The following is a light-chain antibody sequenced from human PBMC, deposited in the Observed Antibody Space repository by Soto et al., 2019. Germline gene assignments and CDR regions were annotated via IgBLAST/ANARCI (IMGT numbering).Light chain of an antibody. CDR2: EVT. CDR3: CSYAGSDTFI. CDR1: SSDVGSYNL. J-gene: IGLJ2*01. Sequence: QSALTQPASVSGSPGQSIAISCTGTSSDVGSYNLVSWFQHHPGKAPKLMIYEVTQRPSGLSNRFSGSKSGNTASLTISGLQAEDEANYYCCSYAGSDTFIFGGGTQLAVL. V-gene: IGLV2-23*02.